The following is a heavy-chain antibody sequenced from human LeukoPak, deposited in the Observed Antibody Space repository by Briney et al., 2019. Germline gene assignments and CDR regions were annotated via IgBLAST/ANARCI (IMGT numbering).Heavy chain of an antibody. Sequence: QPGRSLRLSCAASGFTFSSYAMHWVRQAPGKGLEWVAVISYDGSNKYYADSVKGRFTISRDNSKNTVFMEMNSLKPEDTALYYCARSEHIVVVTSTPASYWGQGTLVTVSS. V-gene: IGHV3-30-3*01. CDR3: ARSEHIVVVTSTPASY. CDR2: ISYDGSNK. CDR1: GFTFSSYA. D-gene: IGHD2-21*02. J-gene: IGHJ4*02.